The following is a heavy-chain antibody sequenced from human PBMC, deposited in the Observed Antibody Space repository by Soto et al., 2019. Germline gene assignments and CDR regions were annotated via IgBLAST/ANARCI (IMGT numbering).Heavy chain of an antibody. Sequence: EEQLVESGGGLVQPGGSLRLSCAASGFTFSTHVMYWVRQAPGKGLEWVSSINSYSTTIFYTNSVKGRFTIPTDNAMTSLYLQRDSLRAAVTALYYCLNGAYFGGQGTLVTVSS. CDR1: GFTFSTHV. CDR2: INSYSTTI. V-gene: IGHV3-48*01. CDR3: LNGAYF. J-gene: IGHJ1*01. D-gene: IGHD4-17*01.